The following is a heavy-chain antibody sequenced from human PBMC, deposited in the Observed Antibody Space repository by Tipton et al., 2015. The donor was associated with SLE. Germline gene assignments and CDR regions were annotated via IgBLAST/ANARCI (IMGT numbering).Heavy chain of an antibody. D-gene: IGHD6-13*01. CDR2: INHSGST. CDR1: GGSFSGYY. J-gene: IGHJ4*02. Sequence: TLSLTCAVYGGSFSGYYWSWIRQPPGKGLEWIGEINHSGSTNYNPSLKSRVTISVDTSKNQFSLKLSSVTAADTAVYYCARDQGSSSWVDYWGQGTLVTVSS. V-gene: IGHV4-34*01. CDR3: ARDQGSSSWVDY.